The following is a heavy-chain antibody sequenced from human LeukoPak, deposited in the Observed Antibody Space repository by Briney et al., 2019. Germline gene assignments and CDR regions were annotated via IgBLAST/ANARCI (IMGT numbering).Heavy chain of an antibody. J-gene: IGHJ4*02. V-gene: IGHV3-21*01. CDR1: GFTFSTYN. Sequence: PGGSLRLSCAASGFTFSTYNMNWVRQAPGKGLEWVSSISSGSSHTYYVDSVKGRFTISRDNTMNSLYLQMNSLRAEDTAVYYCTREVPHGHSGYDSRDYWGQGTLVTVSS. D-gene: IGHD5-12*01. CDR3: TREVPHGHSGYDSRDY. CDR2: ISSGSSHT.